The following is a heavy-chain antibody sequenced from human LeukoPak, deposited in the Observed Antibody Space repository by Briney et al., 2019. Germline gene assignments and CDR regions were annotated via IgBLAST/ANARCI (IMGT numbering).Heavy chain of an antibody. J-gene: IGHJ4*02. CDR3: AKQSYARSLGE. CDR2: TNSGGTST. D-gene: IGHD2-8*01. CDR1: GFPFSDFS. Sequence: GGSLRLSCATSGFPFSDFSMSWVRQAPGKGLEWISTTNSGGTSTYYAESVKGRFTISRDNSKNTLYLQMSGLRVEDTAVYYCAKQSYARSLGEGGPGTLVSVSS. V-gene: IGHV3-23*01.